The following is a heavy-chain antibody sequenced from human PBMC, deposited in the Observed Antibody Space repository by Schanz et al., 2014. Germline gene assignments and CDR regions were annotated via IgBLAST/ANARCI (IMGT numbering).Heavy chain of an antibody. CDR2: ITSGSAK. CDR1: GFTFRDYQ. V-gene: IGHV3-11*01. J-gene: IGHJ5*02. CDR3: AREKRRTEVVLDR. Sequence: QVQLVESGGGLVKPGGSLRLSCTASGFTFRDYQMTWIRQAPGKGLEWVSYITSGSAKFYADSVKGRFTISRDNAKNSLYLQMNSLRAEDTAVYYCAREKRRTEVVLDRWGQGTLVTVS.